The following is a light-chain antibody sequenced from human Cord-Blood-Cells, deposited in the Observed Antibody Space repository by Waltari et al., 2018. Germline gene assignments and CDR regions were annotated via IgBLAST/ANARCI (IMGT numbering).Light chain of an antibody. Sequence: AIRLTQSPCPFPAPTGDSVTITCRASPGISSYLAWYQQQPGKAPKLLLHAATTLQSGVPSRFGGRGSGTDFTLTISCLQAEDFATYYWQQNYSYPWTFGQGTKVEIK. CDR1: PGISSY. J-gene: IGKJ1*01. CDR3: QQNYSYPWT. CDR2: AAT. V-gene: IGKV1-8*01.